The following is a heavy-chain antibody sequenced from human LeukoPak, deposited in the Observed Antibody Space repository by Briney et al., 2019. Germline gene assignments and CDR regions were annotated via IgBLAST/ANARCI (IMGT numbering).Heavy chain of an antibody. CDR1: GFTFSSYA. V-gene: IGHV3-23*01. J-gene: IGHJ6*02. Sequence: GGSLRLSCAASGFTFSSYAMSWVLQAPGKGLEWVSAISGSGGSTYYADSVKGRFTISRDNSKNTLYLQMNSLRAEDTAVYYCAKDRHSSSWYDGMDVWGQGTTVTVSS. D-gene: IGHD6-13*01. CDR2: ISGSGGST. CDR3: AKDRHSSSWYDGMDV.